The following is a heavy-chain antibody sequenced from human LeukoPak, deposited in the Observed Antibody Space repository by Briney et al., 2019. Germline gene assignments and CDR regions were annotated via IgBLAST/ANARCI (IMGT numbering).Heavy chain of an antibody. CDR1: GFTFDDYA. CDR3: AKDKETVTANYYYYYMDV. D-gene: IGHD2-21*02. Sequence: GGSLRLSCAASGFTFDDYAMHWVRQAPGKGLEWVSLISWDGGSTYYADSVKGRFTISRDNSENSLYLQMNSLRAEDTALYYCAKDKETVTANYYYYYMDVWGKGTTVTVSS. CDR2: ISWDGGST. J-gene: IGHJ6*03. V-gene: IGHV3-43D*03.